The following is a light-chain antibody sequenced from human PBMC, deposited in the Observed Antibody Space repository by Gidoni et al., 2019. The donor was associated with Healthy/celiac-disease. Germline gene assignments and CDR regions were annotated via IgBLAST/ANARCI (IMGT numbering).Light chain of an antibody. CDR3: CSYACILWV. V-gene: IGLV2-11*01. CDR1: SSDVGGYNY. CDR2: DVS. J-gene: IGLJ3*02. Sequence: QSALTPPRPVSGSAGQSVTISCTGTSSDVGGYNYVSWYQQHPGKAPNLMIYDVSKRPSGVPDRFSGSKSGNTASLTISGLQADDEADYYCCSYACILWVFGGGTKLTVL.